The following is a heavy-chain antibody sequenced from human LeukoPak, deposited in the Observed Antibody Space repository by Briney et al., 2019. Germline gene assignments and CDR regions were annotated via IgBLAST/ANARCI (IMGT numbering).Heavy chain of an antibody. Sequence: PGGSLRLSCAASGFTFSSYGLSWVRQAPGKGLEWVSGITGSGDSTFYADSVKGRFTISRDNSKNTLYLQMNSLRAEDTAVYYCAKSGGRWQYYFDYWGQGTLVTVSS. CDR3: AKSGGRWQYYFDY. D-gene: IGHD3-10*01. CDR2: ITGSGDST. CDR1: GFTFSSYG. V-gene: IGHV3-23*01. J-gene: IGHJ4*02.